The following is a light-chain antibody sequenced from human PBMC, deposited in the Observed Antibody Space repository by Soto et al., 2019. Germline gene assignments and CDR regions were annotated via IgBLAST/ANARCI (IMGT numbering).Light chain of an antibody. J-gene: IGLJ1*01. CDR3: CSYAGSSTPLS. CDR2: EVS. CDR1: SSDVGSYNL. Sequence: QSALTQPASVSGSPGQSITISCTGTSSDVGSYNLVSWYQQHPGKAPKLMIYEVSKRPSGVSNRFSGSQSGNTASLTISGLQAEDEADYYCCSYAGSSTPLSFGTVTKVTVL. V-gene: IGLV2-23*02.